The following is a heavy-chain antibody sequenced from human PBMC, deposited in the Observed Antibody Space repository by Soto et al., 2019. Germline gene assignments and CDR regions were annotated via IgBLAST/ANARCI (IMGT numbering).Heavy chain of an antibody. CDR1: GFTFSSYA. J-gene: IGHJ3*02. CDR2: ISYDGSNK. CDR3: ATKLDI. Sequence: GGSLRLSCAASGFTFSSYAMHWVRQAPGKGLEWVAVISYDGSNKYYADSVKGRFTISRDNSKNTLYLQMNSLRAEDTAVYYCATKLDIWGQGTMVTVSS. V-gene: IGHV3-30-3*01.